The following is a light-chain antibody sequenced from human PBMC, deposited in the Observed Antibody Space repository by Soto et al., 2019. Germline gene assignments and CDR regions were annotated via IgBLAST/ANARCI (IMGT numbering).Light chain of an antibody. CDR1: QSVSSSY. Sequence: EIVLTQSPGTLSLSPGERATLSCRASQSVSSSYLAWYQQKPGQAPRLLIYGASSRATGIPDRVSGSGSGTDFTLTISRLEPEDFAVYYCQQYGSPTWTFGQGPKVEIK. J-gene: IGKJ1*01. CDR3: QQYGSPTWT. V-gene: IGKV3-20*01. CDR2: GAS.